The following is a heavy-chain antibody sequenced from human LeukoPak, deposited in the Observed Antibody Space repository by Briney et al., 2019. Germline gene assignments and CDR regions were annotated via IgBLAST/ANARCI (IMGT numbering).Heavy chain of an antibody. D-gene: IGHD3-9*01. CDR1: GYTFAGYY. CDR2: INPNSGGT. V-gene: IGHV1-2*02. CDR3: ARENAPVLRYFDWPIRSAFDY. Sequence: AASVKVSCKASGYTFAGYYMHWVRRAPGQGHEWMGWINPNSGGTNYAQKFQGRVTMTRDTSISTAYMELGRLRSDDTAVYYCARENAPVLRYFDWPIRSAFDYWGQGTLVTVSS. J-gene: IGHJ4*02.